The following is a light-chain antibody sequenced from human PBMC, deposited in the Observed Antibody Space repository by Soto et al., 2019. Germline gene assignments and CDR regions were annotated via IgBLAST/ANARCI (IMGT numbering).Light chain of an antibody. V-gene: IGKV3-11*01. CDR2: DAS. CDR3: QQRSNWIT. CDR1: QSVSTY. Sequence: EIVLTQSPATLSLSPGERPTLSCRASQSVSTYLGWYQQKPGQAPRLLIYDASNRATGIPARFSGSGSGTDFTLTISSLEPEDFAVYYCQQRSNWITFGQGTRLEIK. J-gene: IGKJ5*01.